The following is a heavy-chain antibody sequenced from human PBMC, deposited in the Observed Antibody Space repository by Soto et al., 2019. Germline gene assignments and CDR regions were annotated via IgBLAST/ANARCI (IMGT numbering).Heavy chain of an antibody. Sequence: ASVKVSCKASGYTFTGYYMHWVRQAPGQGLEWMGWINPNSGGTNYAQKFQGWVTMTRETSISTAYMELSRLRSDDTAVYYCARAQYCSSTSCSRIAVAGTKDDAFDIWGQGTMVTVSS. CDR1: GYTFTGYY. CDR3: ARAQYCSSTSCSRIAVAGTKDDAFDI. D-gene: IGHD2-2*01. V-gene: IGHV1-2*04. J-gene: IGHJ3*02. CDR2: INPNSGGT.